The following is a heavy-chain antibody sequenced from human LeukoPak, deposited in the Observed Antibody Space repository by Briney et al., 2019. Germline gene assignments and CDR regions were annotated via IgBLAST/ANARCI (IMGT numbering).Heavy chain of an antibody. D-gene: IGHD3-10*01. Sequence: SETLSLTCTVSGGSISSSSYYWGWIRQPPGKGLEWIGSIYYSGSTYYNPSLKSRVTISVDTSKNQFPLKLSSVTAADTAVYYCARHGLWFGELSPYDYWGQGTLVTVSS. V-gene: IGHV4-39*01. CDR1: GGSISSSSYY. CDR3: ARHGLWFGELSPYDY. J-gene: IGHJ4*02. CDR2: IYYSGST.